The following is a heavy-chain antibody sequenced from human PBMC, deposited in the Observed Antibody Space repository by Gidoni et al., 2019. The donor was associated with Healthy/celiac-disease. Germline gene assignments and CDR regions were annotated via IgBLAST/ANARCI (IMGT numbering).Heavy chain of an antibody. J-gene: IGHJ6*02. CDR2: IYSGGST. V-gene: IGHV3-66*01. CDR1: VFSVSSNS. CDR3: ARAPSRTLSYYYYGMDV. Sequence: EVQLVVSGGGLVQPGGSLRLSCAASVFSVSSNSMSWVRQAPGKGLEWVSVIYSGGSTYYADSVKGRFTISRDNSKNTLYLQMNSLRAEDTAVYYCARAPSRTLSYYYYGMDVWGQGTTVTVSS.